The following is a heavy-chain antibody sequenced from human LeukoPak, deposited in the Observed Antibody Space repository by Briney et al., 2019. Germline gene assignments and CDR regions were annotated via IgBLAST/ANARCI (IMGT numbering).Heavy chain of an antibody. Sequence: GGSLRLSCAASGFTFSTYVMHWVRQAPGKGLEWFSSITGGHFPTYYTDSVKGRFTISRDNSKNTLYLQMNSLRADDTAVYYCSRDPNGDYVGAFESWGQGTLVTVSS. CDR1: GFTFSTYV. D-gene: IGHD4-17*01. CDR2: ITGGHFPT. V-gene: IGHV3-23*01. CDR3: SRDPNGDYVGAFES. J-gene: IGHJ5*01.